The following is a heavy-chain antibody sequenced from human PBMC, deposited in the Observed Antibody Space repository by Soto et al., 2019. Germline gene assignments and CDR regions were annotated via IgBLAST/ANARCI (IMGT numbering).Heavy chain of an antibody. CDR1: GYTFSDHY. D-gene: IGHD2-15*01. J-gene: IGHJ6*02. CDR2: INSNSGGT. CDR3: ARAGVDEEIDV. V-gene: IGHV1-2*02. Sequence: ASVKVSCKASGYTFSDHYIHWVRQAPGQGLEWMGWINSNSGGTNIVEKFEDRVTVTRVTSISTIYMELSRLRSDDTAVYYCARAGVDEEIDVWGQGTAVTVSS.